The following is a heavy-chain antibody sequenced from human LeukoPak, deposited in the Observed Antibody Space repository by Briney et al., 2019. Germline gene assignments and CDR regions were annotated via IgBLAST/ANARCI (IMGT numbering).Heavy chain of an antibody. D-gene: IGHD2-15*01. Sequence: GESLRLSCAASEFTFSTYAMTWVRQAPGKGLEWVSDISESGGTTYYADSVKGRFTVSRDNSRNTLYLQMNSLRAEDTAVYYCARSLGYSPWGQGTTVTVSS. CDR3: ARSLGYSP. J-gene: IGHJ6*02. V-gene: IGHV3-23*01. CDR1: EFTFSTYA. CDR2: ISESGGTT.